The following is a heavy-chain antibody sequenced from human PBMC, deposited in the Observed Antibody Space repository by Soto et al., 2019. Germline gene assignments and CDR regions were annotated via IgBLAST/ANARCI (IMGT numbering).Heavy chain of an antibody. D-gene: IGHD3-22*01. CDR1: GYTFTSYD. CDR2: MNPNSGNT. CDR3: ARGSLMDYYDSSGYYQY. V-gene: IGHV1-8*01. J-gene: IGHJ4*02. Sequence: QVQLVQSGAEVKKPGASVKVSCKASGYTFTSYDINWVRQATGQGLEWMGWMNPNSGNTGYAQKFQGRVTMTRNTSISTAYMELSSLRSEDTAVYYCARGSLMDYYDSSGYYQYWGQGTLVTVSS.